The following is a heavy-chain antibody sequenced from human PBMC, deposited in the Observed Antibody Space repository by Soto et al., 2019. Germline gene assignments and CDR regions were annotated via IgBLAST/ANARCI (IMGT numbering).Heavy chain of an antibody. CDR1: GFPFSSYA. D-gene: IGHD2-15*01. Sequence: GGSLRLSCAASGFPFSSYAMSWVRQAPGKGLEWVSAISGSGGSTYYADSVKGRFTISRDNSKNTLYLQMNSLRAEDTAVYYCAKDIVVVVAATLPPNYFDYWGQGTLVTVSS. V-gene: IGHV3-23*01. CDR3: AKDIVVVVAATLPPNYFDY. J-gene: IGHJ4*02. CDR2: ISGSGGST.